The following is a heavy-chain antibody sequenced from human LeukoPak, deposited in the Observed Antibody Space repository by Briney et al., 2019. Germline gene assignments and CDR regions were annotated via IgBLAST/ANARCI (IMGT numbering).Heavy chain of an antibody. CDR3: ARGSAY. V-gene: IGHV3-48*03. Sequence: GGSLRLSCADSGFTLSNYDMNWVRQAPGKGLEWISYISSSGLTIYYADSVKGRFTISRDNPKNLLYLQMNSLRVEDTAVYYCARGSAYWCQGTLVTVSS. CDR2: ISSSGLTI. CDR1: GFTLSNYD. J-gene: IGHJ4*02.